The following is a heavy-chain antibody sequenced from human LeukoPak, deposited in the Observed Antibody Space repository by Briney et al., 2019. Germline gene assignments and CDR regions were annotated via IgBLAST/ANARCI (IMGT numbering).Heavy chain of an antibody. CDR3: ARDLTGSLPRTDDY. J-gene: IGHJ4*02. CDR2: ISSSSSYI. CDR1: GFTFSSYS. Sequence: ESLTLSCAASGFTFSSYSMNWVRQPPRQGLDQVSSISSSSSYIYYADSVKGRFTISRDNAKNSLYLQMNSLRAEDTAVYYCARDLTGSLPRTDDYWGQGTLVTVSS. V-gene: IGHV3-21*01. D-gene: IGHD1-20*01.